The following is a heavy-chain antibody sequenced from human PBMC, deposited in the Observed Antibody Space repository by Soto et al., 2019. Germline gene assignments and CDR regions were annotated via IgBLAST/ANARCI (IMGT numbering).Heavy chain of an antibody. CDR3: ARAYGDYYFDY. V-gene: IGHV1-18*01. CDR1: GYTFSSYG. CDR2: ISTYKGDT. Sequence: QVQLVQSGAEVKKPGASVKVSCKTSGYTFSSYGISWVRQAPGQGLEWMGWISTYKGDTHYVQNLQGRVTLTTDTSTNTAYMELRSLRSDATAGYYCARAYGDYYFDYWGQGTLVTVSS. D-gene: IGHD4-17*01. J-gene: IGHJ4*02.